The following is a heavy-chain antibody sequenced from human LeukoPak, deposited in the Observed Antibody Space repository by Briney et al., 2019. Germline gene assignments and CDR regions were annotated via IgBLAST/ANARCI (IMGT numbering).Heavy chain of an antibody. V-gene: IGHV4-39*01. Sequence: SETLSLTCTVSGGSISSSYYYWGWIRQPPGKGLEWIGSIYYSGSTYYNPSLKSRVTISVDTSKNQFSLKLRSVTAADTAVYYCARVIMATIDYWGQGTLVTVSS. CDR2: IYYSGST. D-gene: IGHD5-24*01. J-gene: IGHJ4*02. CDR3: ARVIMATIDY. CDR1: GGSISSSYYY.